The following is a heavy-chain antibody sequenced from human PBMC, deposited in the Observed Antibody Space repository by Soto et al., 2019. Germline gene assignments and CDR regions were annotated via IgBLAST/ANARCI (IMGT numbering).Heavy chain of an antibody. J-gene: IGHJ4*02. Sequence: EVQLLDSGGGLIQPGGSLRLSCAASGFTFRNYAMNWVRQAPGKGLEWVSGISVSGGTTYYADSVKGRFTVSRDNSKNTVFLQMNSRRAEDTAVYFCAKGMYYYDSSGYRLFDYWGQGTLVTVSS. CDR1: GFTFRNYA. CDR3: AKGMYYYDSSGYRLFDY. CDR2: ISVSGGTT. V-gene: IGHV3-23*01. D-gene: IGHD3-22*01.